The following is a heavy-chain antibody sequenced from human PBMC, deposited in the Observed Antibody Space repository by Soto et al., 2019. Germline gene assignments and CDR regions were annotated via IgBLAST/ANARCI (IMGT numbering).Heavy chain of an antibody. CDR3: AKADCGGDCYSSVDY. CDR1: GFTFSSYG. D-gene: IGHD2-21*02. J-gene: IGHJ4*02. Sequence: GGSLRLSCAASGFTFSSYGMHWVRQAPGKGLEWVAVISYDGSNKYYADSVKGRFTISRDNSKNTLYPQMNSLRAEDTAVYYCAKADCGGDCYSSVDYWGQGTLVTVSS. V-gene: IGHV3-30*18. CDR2: ISYDGSNK.